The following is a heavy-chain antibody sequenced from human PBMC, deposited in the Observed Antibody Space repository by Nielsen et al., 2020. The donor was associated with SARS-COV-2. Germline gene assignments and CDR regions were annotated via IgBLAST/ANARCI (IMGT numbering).Heavy chain of an antibody. CDR2: INNDGSST. J-gene: IGHJ4*02. D-gene: IGHD2-15*01. CDR3: VGDTGGRWGEL. V-gene: IGHV3-74*01. Sequence: GESLKISCAASGFSVSRYFMSWVRQAPGKGLLWLSRINNDGSSTSYADSVKGRFTISRDNAKNTLWLEMNSLRVDDTAVYYCVGDTGGRWGELWGQGTLVTVSS. CDR1: GFSVSRYF.